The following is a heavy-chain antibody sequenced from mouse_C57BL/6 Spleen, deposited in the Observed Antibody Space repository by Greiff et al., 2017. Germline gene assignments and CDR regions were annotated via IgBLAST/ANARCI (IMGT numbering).Heavy chain of an antibody. CDR3: ARGDDERDYFDY. CDR1: GFTFSDYY. Sequence: EVMLVESEGGLVQPGSSMKLSCTASGFTFSDYYMAWVRQVPEKGLEWVANINYDGSSTYYLDSLKSRFIISRDNAKNILYLQMSSLKSEDTATYYCARGDDERDYFDYWGQGTTLTVSS. J-gene: IGHJ2*01. D-gene: IGHD2-12*01. CDR2: INYDGSST. V-gene: IGHV5-16*01.